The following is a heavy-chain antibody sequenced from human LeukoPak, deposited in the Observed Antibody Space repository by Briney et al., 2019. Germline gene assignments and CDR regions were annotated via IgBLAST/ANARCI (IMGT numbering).Heavy chain of an antibody. V-gene: IGHV3-74*01. CDR1: GFTFSSYW. Sequence: GGSLRLSCAASGFTFSSYWMHWVRQAPGKGLVWVSRINSDGSSTSYADSVKGRFTISRDNAKNTLYLQMNSPRAEDTAVYYCAREGVYSYDSSGYFYWGQGTLVTVSS. J-gene: IGHJ4*02. D-gene: IGHD3-22*01. CDR3: AREGVYSYDSSGYFY. CDR2: INSDGSST.